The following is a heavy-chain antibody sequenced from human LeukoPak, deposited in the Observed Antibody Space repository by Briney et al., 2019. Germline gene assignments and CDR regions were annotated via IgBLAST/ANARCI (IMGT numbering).Heavy chain of an antibody. CDR1: GGTFSSYA. CDR3: ARVSDSSSWYWPVDV. Sequence: ASVKVSCKASGGTFSSYALSWVRQAPGQGLEWMGWINPNSGGTNYAQKFQGRVTMTRDTSISTAYMELSRLRSDDTAVYYCARVSDSSSWYWPVDVWGQGTTVTVSS. J-gene: IGHJ6*02. CDR2: INPNSGGT. V-gene: IGHV1-2*02. D-gene: IGHD6-13*01.